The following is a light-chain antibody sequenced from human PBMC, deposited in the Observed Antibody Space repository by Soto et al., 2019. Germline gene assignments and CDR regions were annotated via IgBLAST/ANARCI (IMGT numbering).Light chain of an antibody. V-gene: IGLV1-44*01. J-gene: IGLJ1*01. CDR3: VAWEDRLNGDV. CDR1: SSNIGSNP. Sequence: QSVLPQPPSASGTPGQRVTISCSGISSNIGSNPVNWFQQLPGSAPKLLIYSHNQRPSGVPDRFSGSKSGTSASLAISGLQSEDAAAYYCVAWEDRLNGDVCVTGTKQTVL. CDR2: SHN.